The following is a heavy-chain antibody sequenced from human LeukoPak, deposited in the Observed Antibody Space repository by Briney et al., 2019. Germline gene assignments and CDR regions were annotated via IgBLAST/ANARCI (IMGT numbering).Heavy chain of an antibody. J-gene: IGHJ4*02. CDR3: AKDLAAAGALDY. CDR2: IWYDGSNK. CDR1: GLTFSSYG. Sequence: GGSLRLSCPASGLTFSSYGMHWVRQAPGKGREWVAVIWYDGSNKYYADSVKGRFTISRDNSKNTLYLQMNSLRAEDTAVYYCAKDLAAAGALDYWGQGTLVTVSS. D-gene: IGHD6-13*01. V-gene: IGHV3-33*06.